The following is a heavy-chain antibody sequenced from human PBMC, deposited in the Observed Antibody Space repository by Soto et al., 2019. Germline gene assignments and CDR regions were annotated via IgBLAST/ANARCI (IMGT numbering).Heavy chain of an antibody. CDR3: ARRQNWNYLFDN. D-gene: IGHD1-7*01. Sequence: PSETLSLTCAVYGGSFSGYYWSWIRQPPGKGLEWIGEINHSGSTNYNPSLKSRVTMSIDASKTRFSLRLRSVTAADTAVYYCARRQNWNYLFDNWGQGTLVTVSS. V-gene: IGHV4-34*01. CDR1: GGSFSGYY. J-gene: IGHJ4*02. CDR2: INHSGST.